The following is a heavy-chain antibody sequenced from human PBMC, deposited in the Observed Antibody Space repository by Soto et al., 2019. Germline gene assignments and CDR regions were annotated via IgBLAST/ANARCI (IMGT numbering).Heavy chain of an antibody. V-gene: IGHV3-21*01. CDR2: ISSTSTYI. Sequence: EVQLVESGGGLVKPGGSLRLSCAASGFAFRSFTMNWVRQAPGKGLEWVSSISSTSTYIYYADSVKGRFTISRDNAKNSLHLQMHSLRAEDTAVYYCARGYGTLTGYYSQAYWGQGTLVTVSS. CDR3: ARGYGTLTGYYSQAY. D-gene: IGHD3-9*01. CDR1: GFAFRSFT. J-gene: IGHJ4*02.